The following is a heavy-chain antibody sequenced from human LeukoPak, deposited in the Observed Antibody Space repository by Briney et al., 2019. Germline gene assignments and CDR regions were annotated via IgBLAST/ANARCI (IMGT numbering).Heavy chain of an antibody. V-gene: IGHV3-21*01. CDR2: ISSSSSYI. CDR1: GFTFSSYS. Sequence: KPGGSLRLSCAASGFTFSSYSMNWVRQAPGKGLEWVSSISSSSSYIYYADSVKGRLTISRDNAKNSLYLQMNSLRAEDTAVYYCARDIDYYGSGSYQSNRQLIDYWGQGTLVTVSS. D-gene: IGHD3-10*01. J-gene: IGHJ4*02. CDR3: ARDIDYYGSGSYQSNRQLIDY.